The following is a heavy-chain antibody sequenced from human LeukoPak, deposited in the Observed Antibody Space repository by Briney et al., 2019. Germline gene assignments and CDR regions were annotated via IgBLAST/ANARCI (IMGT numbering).Heavy chain of an antibody. J-gene: IGHJ6*03. Sequence: PSETLSLTCTVSGGSISSGSYYWSWIRQPAGKGLEWIGRIYTSGSTNYNPSLKSRVTISVDTSKNQFSLKLSSVTAADTAVYYCAREEDIVVVPAALYYYYMGVWGKGTTVTVSS. V-gene: IGHV4-61*02. D-gene: IGHD2-2*01. CDR1: GGSISSGSYY. CDR3: AREEDIVVVPAALYYYYMGV. CDR2: IYTSGST.